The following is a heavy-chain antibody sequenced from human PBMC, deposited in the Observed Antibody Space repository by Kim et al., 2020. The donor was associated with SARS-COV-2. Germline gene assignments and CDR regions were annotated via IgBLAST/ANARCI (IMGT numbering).Heavy chain of an antibody. J-gene: IGHJ4*02. D-gene: IGHD6-13*01. Sequence: RYSPCFQGQVTISANKSISTAYLQWSSLKASDTAMYYCARGLIAAAGTMDYWGQGTLVTVSS. V-gene: IGHV5-51*01. CDR3: ARGLIAAAGTMDY.